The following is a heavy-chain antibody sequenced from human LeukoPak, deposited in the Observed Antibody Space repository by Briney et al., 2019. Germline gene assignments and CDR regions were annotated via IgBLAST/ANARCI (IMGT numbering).Heavy chain of an antibody. J-gene: IGHJ4*02. D-gene: IGHD3-9*01. CDR1: GYSFTSYW. Sequence: GESLKISCKGSGYSFTSYWISWVRQMPEKGLEWMGRIDPSDSYTNYSPSFQGHVTISADKSISTAYLQWSSLKASDTATYYCARQTLSYDILTGYSRPTYFDYWGQGTLVTVSS. CDR3: ARQTLSYDILTGYSRPTYFDY. CDR2: IDPSDSYT. V-gene: IGHV5-10-1*01.